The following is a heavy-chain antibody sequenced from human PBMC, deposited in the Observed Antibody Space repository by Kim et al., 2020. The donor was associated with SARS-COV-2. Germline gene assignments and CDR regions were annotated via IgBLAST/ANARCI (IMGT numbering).Heavy chain of an antibody. CDR2: INTNTGNP. CDR1: GYTFTSYA. CDR3: ARDASVVVRGGDFDY. V-gene: IGHV7-4-1*02. Sequence: ASVKVSCKASGYTFTSYAMNWVQQAPGQGLEWMGWINTNTGNPTYAQGFTGRFVFSLDTSVSTAYLQISSLKAEDTAVYYCARDASVVVRGGDFDYWGQGTLVTVSS. J-gene: IGHJ4*02. D-gene: IGHD3-10*01.